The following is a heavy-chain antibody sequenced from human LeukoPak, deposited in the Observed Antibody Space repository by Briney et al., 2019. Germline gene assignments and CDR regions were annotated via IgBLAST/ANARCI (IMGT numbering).Heavy chain of an antibody. Sequence: GGSLRLSCAASGLTFSSYEMNWVRQAPGKGLEWVSYISSSSSTIYYADSVKGRFTISRDNAKNSLYLQMNSLRAEDTAVYYCARAHPGDYGDFQFDYWGQGTLVTVSS. D-gene: IGHD4-17*01. J-gene: IGHJ4*02. CDR2: ISSSSSTI. CDR3: ARAHPGDYGDFQFDY. CDR1: GLTFSSYE. V-gene: IGHV3-48*01.